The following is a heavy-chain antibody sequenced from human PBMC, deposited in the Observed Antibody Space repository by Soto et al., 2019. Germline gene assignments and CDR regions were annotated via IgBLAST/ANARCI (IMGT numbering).Heavy chain of an antibody. J-gene: IGHJ5*02. CDR1: GYTFTSDA. V-gene: IGHV1-3*01. Sequence: ASVKGSCQASGYTFTSDARHWVRQAPGQRLEWMGWINAGNGNTKYSQKFQGRVTITRDTSASTAYMELSSLRSEDTAVYYCARDLYSNYVSWFDPWGQGTLVTVSS. D-gene: IGHD4-4*01. CDR3: ARDLYSNYVSWFDP. CDR2: INAGNGNT.